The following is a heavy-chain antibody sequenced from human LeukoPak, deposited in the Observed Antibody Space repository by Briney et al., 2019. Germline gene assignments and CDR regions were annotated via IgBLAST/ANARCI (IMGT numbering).Heavy chain of an antibody. CDR1: GGSISSYY. D-gene: IGHD4-23*01. CDR3: ARDRYGGNSGEFDY. J-gene: IGHJ4*02. Sequence: SETLSLTCTLSGGSISSYYCSCIWQPPGEGVEWIGYTYYSGSSNYNPSPKSRVTISVDTSKNPFSLKLSPVTAADTAVYSCARDRYGGNSGEFDYWGQGTLVTVST. CDR2: TYYSGSS. V-gene: IGHV4-59*01.